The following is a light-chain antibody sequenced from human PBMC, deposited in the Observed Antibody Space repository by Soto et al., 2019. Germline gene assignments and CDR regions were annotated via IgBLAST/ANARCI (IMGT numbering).Light chain of an antibody. CDR1: QSVSSSY. CDR2: GAS. CDR3: QQYGSSPSWT. J-gene: IGKJ1*01. Sequence: DIVLTQSPGTLSLSPGETATLSCRASQSVSSSYLAWYQQKPGQAPRLLIYGASNRATGIPDRFSGSGSGTDFTLTISRLEPEDIAVYYCQQYGSSPSWTFGQGTKVEIK. V-gene: IGKV3-20*01.